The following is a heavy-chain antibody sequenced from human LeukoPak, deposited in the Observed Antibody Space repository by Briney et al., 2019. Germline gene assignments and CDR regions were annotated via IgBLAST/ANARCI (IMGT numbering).Heavy chain of an antibody. Sequence: GGSLRLSCAASGFTFSSYWMSWVRQAPGKGLEWVANIKQDGSEKYYVDSVKGRFTISRDNAKNSLYLQMNSVRAEDTAVYYCARVYYDFWSGVPNWFDPWGQGTLVTVSS. CDR3: ARVYYDFWSGVPNWFDP. D-gene: IGHD3-3*01. V-gene: IGHV3-7*01. CDR1: GFTFSSYW. CDR2: IKQDGSEK. J-gene: IGHJ5*02.